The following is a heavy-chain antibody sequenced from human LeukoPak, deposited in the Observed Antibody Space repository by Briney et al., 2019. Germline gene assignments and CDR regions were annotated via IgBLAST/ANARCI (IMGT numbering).Heavy chain of an antibody. CDR1: GFTVSSNY. Sequence: PGGSLRLSCAASGFTVSSNYMSWVRQAPGKGLEWVSVIYSGGSTYYADSVKGRFTISRDNSKNTLYLQMNSLRAEDTAVYYCARVASKGAISPGYYMDVWGKGTTVTVSS. V-gene: IGHV3-53*01. CDR3: ARVASKGAISPGYYMDV. D-gene: IGHD1-26*01. CDR2: IYSGGST. J-gene: IGHJ6*03.